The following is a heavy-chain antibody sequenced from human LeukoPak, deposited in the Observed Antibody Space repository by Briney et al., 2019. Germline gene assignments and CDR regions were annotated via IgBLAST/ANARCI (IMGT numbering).Heavy chain of an antibody. CDR1: GFTFSTYD. V-gene: IGHV3-13*01. J-gene: IGHJ4*02. Sequence: GSLRLSCAASGFTFSTYDMYWVRQVTGEGLEWVSSIGTTGDTHYAVSVKGRFTISRENAKNSLYLQMSSLSAGDTAVYYCARSFYGDYPYWGQGTLVTVSS. CDR2: IGTTGDT. D-gene: IGHD4-17*01. CDR3: ARSFYGDYPY.